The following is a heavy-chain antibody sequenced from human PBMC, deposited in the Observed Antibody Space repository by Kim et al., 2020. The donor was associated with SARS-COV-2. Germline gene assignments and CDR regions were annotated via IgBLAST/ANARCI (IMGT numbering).Heavy chain of an antibody. J-gene: IGHJ6*02. CDR1: GYTFTSYA. CDR3: ARDLLYSSSWYHYYYGMDV. Sequence: ASVKVSCKASGYTFTSYAMHWVRQAPGQRLEWMGWINAGNGNTKYSQKFQGRVTITRDTSASTAYMELSSLRSEDTDVYYCARDLLYSSSWYHYYYGMDVWGQGTTVTVSS. D-gene: IGHD6-13*01. V-gene: IGHV1-3*01. CDR2: INAGNGNT.